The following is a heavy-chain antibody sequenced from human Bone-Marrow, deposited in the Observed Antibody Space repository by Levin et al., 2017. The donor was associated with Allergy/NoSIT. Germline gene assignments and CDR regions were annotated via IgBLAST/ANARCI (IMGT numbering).Heavy chain of an antibody. J-gene: IGHJ4*02. Sequence: LSLTCAASGFTFSRYAMMWVRQAPGKGLEWVSSITNSSSSTYYAESVNGRFTISRDNSKNTLSLQMNSLKAEDTALYYCALDGGDYWGQGTLVTVSS. CDR3: ALDGGDY. CDR2: ITNSSSST. V-gene: IGHV3-23*01. CDR1: GFTFSRYA.